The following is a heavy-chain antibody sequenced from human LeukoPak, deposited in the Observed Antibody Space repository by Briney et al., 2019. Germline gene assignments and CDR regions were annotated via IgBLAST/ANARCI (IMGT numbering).Heavy chain of an antibody. CDR3: AKDSDYGEEYYFDY. Sequence: GGTLRLSCAASGFTFSSYGMSWVRQAPGKGLEWVSSISSSSSYIYYADSVKGRFTISRDNSKNTLYLQMNSLRAEDTAVYYCAKDSDYGEEYYFDYWGQGTLVTVSS. CDR2: ISSSSSYI. CDR1: GFTFSSYG. V-gene: IGHV3-23*01. J-gene: IGHJ4*02. D-gene: IGHD4-17*01.